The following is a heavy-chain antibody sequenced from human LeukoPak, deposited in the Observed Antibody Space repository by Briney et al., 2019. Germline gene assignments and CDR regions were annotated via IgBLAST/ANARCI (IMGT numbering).Heavy chain of an antibody. J-gene: IGHJ4*02. CDR3: ARASRGVVVVAATPELDH. D-gene: IGHD2-15*01. Sequence: PGGSLRLSCAASGFTFSSYAMHWVRQAPGKGLEWVAVISYDGSNKYYADSVKGRFTISRDNSKNTLYLQMNSLRAEDTAVYYCARASRGVVVVAATPELDHWGQGTLVTVSS. V-gene: IGHV3-30-3*01. CDR1: GFTFSSYA. CDR2: ISYDGSNK.